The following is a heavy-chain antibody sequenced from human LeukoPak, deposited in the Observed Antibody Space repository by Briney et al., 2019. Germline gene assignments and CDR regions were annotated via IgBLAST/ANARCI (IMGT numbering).Heavy chain of an antibody. CDR2: INPNSGGT. Sequence: AASVKVSCKTSGYTSTGYYMHWVRQAPGQGLEWMGRINPNSGGTNYAQKFQGRVTMTRDTSITTAYMELSSLRSDDTAVYYCASWDWNPNYYFDYWGQGTLVTVSS. J-gene: IGHJ4*02. CDR1: GYTSTGYY. D-gene: IGHD1-1*01. V-gene: IGHV1-2*06. CDR3: ASWDWNPNYYFDY.